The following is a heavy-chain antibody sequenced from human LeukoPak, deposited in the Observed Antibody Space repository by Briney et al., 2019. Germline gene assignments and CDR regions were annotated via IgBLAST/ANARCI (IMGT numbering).Heavy chain of an antibody. CDR2: MNPNSGNA. V-gene: IGHV1-8*01. D-gene: IGHD3-22*01. J-gene: IGHJ4*02. CDR1: GYIFTSYD. CDR3: ARGKYYYDSSGYYHY. Sequence: ASVKVSCKASGYIFTSYDINWVRQATGQGLEWMGWMNPNSGNAGYTQKFQGRVTMTRNTSISTAYMELSSLRSEDTAVYYRARGKYYYDSSGYYHYWGQGTLVTVSS.